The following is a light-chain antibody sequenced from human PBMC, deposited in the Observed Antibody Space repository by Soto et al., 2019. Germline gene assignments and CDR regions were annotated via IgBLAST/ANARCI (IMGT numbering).Light chain of an antibody. Sequence: EIVMTQSPATLSVSPGERATLSCRASQSISSNLAWYQQKPGQAHKLLMCGASTRATGIPARFSGRGSGTEFTVTVSSLQSEDFPVYYCQQYNNWPRRTFGQGTKLEIK. CDR1: QSISSN. CDR3: QQYNNWPRRT. V-gene: IGKV3-15*01. J-gene: IGKJ2*01. CDR2: GAS.